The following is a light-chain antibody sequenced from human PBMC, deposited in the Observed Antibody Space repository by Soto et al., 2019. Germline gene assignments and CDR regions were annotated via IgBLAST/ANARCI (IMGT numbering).Light chain of an antibody. CDR1: QSVSSTY. CDR3: QQYGSSSWT. J-gene: IGKJ1*01. CDR2: VAS. V-gene: IGKV3-20*01. Sequence: IGLTQSPPTLSLSPGERATLPCRASQSVSSTYLAWYQQQPGQAPRLLIYVASNRATGIPDRFSGSGSGTDFTLTISRLEPEYFAVYYCQQYGSSSWTFGQGTKVDIK.